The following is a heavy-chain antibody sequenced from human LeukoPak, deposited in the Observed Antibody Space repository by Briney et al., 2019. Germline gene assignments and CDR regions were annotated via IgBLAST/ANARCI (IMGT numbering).Heavy chain of an antibody. CDR2: VNSDGGST. Sequence: GGSLRLSCAASGFTFSNYAMTWVRQAPGKGLEWVSGVNSDGGSTYYADSVRGRFTISRDNSKNTLYLQMNSLRAEDTAVYYCAKGISNPDYWGQGTLVTVSS. CDR1: GFTFSNYA. V-gene: IGHV3-23*01. CDR3: AKGISNPDY. D-gene: IGHD4-11*01. J-gene: IGHJ4*02.